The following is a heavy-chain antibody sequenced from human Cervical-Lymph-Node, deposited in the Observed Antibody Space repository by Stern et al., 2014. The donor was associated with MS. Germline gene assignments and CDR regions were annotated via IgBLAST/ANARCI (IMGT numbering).Heavy chain of an antibody. CDR2: INPSAGST. D-gene: IGHD6-19*01. Sequence: QLVQSGAEVKKPGASVKVSCKASGNTFTRYYIHWMRQAPGQGLEWMGIINPSAGSTSYAQKFQGKVTMTRDTSTSTVYMELSSLRSEDTAVYYCAREVAGHRLGMMDVWGQGTTVTVSS. V-gene: IGHV1-46*01. J-gene: IGHJ6*02. CDR3: AREVAGHRLGMMDV. CDR1: GNTFTRYY.